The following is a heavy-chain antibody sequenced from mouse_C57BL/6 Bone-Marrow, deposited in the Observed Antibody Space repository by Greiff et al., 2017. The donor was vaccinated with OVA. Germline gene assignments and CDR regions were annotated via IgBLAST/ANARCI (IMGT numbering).Heavy chain of an antibody. Sequence: QVQLKQPGTELVKPGASVKLSCKASGYTFTSYWMHWVKQRPGQGLEWIGNINPSNGGTNYNEKFKSKATLTVDKSSSTAYMQLSSLTSEDSAVNYCALRGLTSYYFDYWGQGTTLTVSS. CDR2: INPSNGGT. D-gene: IGHD3-3*01. CDR1: GYTFTSYW. CDR3: ALRGLTSYYFDY. J-gene: IGHJ2*01. V-gene: IGHV1-53*01.